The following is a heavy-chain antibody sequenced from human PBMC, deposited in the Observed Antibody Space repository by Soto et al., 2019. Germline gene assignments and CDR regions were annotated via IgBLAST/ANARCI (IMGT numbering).Heavy chain of an antibody. Sequence: LSLTCIVSGGSISEKYWNWVRQPPGKGLEWIGLIFANGHTDYNPSLKSRVTMSVDASKNQFSLRLTSMTAADTAVYYCVASLAASGLNWLDPWGRGTLVTAPQ. J-gene: IGHJ5*02. CDR1: GGSISEKY. V-gene: IGHV4-4*07. CDR2: IFANGHT. CDR3: VASLAASGLNWLDP. D-gene: IGHD6-13*01.